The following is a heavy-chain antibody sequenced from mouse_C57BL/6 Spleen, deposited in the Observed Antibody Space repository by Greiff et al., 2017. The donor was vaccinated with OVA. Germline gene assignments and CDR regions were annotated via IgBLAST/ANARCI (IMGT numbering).Heavy chain of an antibody. V-gene: IGHV1-26*01. CDR2: INPNNGGT. J-gene: IGHJ2*01. CDR1: GYTFTDYY. CDR3: ARELTTVVPFDY. Sequence: VQLQQSGPELVKPGASVKISCKASGYTFTDYYMNWVKQSHGKSLEWIGDINPNNGGTSYNQKFKGKATLTVDKSSSTAYMELRSLTSEDSAVYYCARELTTVVPFDYWGQGTTLTVSS. D-gene: IGHD1-1*01.